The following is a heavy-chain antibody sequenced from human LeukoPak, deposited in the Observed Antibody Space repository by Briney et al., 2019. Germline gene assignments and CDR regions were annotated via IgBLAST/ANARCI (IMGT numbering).Heavy chain of an antibody. CDR3: ARERSSWSLDY. Sequence: GRSLRLSCAASGFTFSSYAMHWVRQAPGKGLEWVAVISYDGSNKYYADSVKGRFTISRDNSKNTLYLQTNSLRAEDTAVYYCARERSSWSLDYWGQGTLVTVSS. J-gene: IGHJ4*02. V-gene: IGHV3-30-3*01. CDR1: GFTFSSYA. CDR2: ISYDGSNK. D-gene: IGHD3-3*01.